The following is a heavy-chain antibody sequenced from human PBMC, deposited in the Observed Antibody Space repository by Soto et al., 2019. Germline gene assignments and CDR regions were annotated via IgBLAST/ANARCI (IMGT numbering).Heavy chain of an antibody. Sequence: EVQLLESGGGSVQPGGSLRLSCEASGFIFRNYAMSWVRQAPGKGLEWVSSISGSGVGTYYADSVQGRFTISRDNSTNTLFLQLSSLRAEDTALYYCAKDVDTVGLSDGSGYFDLWGQGALALSPQ. J-gene: IGHJ4*02. V-gene: IGHV3-23*01. CDR1: GFIFRNYA. D-gene: IGHD3-22*01. CDR3: AKDVDTVGLSDGSGYFDL. CDR2: ISGSGVGT.